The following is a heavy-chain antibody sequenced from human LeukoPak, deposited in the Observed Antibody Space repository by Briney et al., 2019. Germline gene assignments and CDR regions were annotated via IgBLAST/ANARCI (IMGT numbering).Heavy chain of an antibody. D-gene: IGHD2-21*02. CDR2: VYYSGST. Sequence: SETLSLTCTVSGGSISSYYWSWIRQPPGKGLEWIGYVYYSGSTNYNPSLKSRVTISVDTSKNQFSLKLSSVTAADTVVYYCARYYCAGVCYYFRHWGQGTLVTVSS. CDR1: GGSISSYY. V-gene: IGHV4-59*01. J-gene: IGHJ1*01. CDR3: ARYYCAGVCYYFRH.